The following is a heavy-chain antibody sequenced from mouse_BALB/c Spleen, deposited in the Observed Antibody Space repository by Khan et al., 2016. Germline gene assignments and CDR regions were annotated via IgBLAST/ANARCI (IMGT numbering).Heavy chain of an antibody. CDR1: GYSITSDYA. V-gene: IGHV3-2*02. CDR3: ARGVPDY. Sequence: EVKLEESGPGLVKPSQSLSLTCTVTGYSITSDYAWNWIRQFPGNKLEWMGYISYSGSTSYNPSLKSRTSFTRDTSKNQFFLQLNSVTTEDTATYYCARGVPDYWGQGTTLTVSS. D-gene: IGHD2-14*01. CDR2: ISYSGST. J-gene: IGHJ2*01.